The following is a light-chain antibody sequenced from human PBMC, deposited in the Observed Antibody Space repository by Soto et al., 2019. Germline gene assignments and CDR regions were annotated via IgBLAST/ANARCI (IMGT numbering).Light chain of an antibody. CDR3: SSYTSSSTPIV. CDR2: EVT. J-gene: IGLJ1*01. V-gene: IGLV2-8*01. CDR1: SGDVGGYDY. Sequence: QSVLTQPPSASGSPGQSVTISCTGTSGDVGGYDYVSWYQQHPGKAPKLMIYEVTKRPLGVPDRFSGSKSGNTASLTVSGLQAEDEADYYCSSYTSSSTPIVFGTGTKVTVL.